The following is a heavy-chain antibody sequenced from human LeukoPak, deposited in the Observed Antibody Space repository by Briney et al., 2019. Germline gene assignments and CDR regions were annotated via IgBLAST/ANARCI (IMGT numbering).Heavy chain of an antibody. J-gene: IGHJ4*02. Sequence: ASVKVSCKASGGTFSSYAISWVRQAPGQGLEWMGRIIPIFGTANYAQKFQGRVTITTDESTSTAYMELSSLRSEDTAVYYCAREAPDGYNHFDYWGQGTLVTVSS. D-gene: IGHD5-24*01. CDR1: GGTFSSYA. CDR3: AREAPDGYNHFDY. CDR2: IIPIFGTA. V-gene: IGHV1-69*05.